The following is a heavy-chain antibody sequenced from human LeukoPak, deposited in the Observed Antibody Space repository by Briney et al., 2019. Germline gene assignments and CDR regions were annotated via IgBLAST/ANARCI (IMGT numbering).Heavy chain of an antibody. CDR1: GYSISSGYY. D-gene: IGHD3-22*01. CDR2: IKQDGSEK. Sequence: ETLSLTCTVSGYSISSGYYWGWIRQPPGKGLEWVANIKQDGSEKYYVDSVKGRFTISRDNAKNSLYLQMNSLRAEDTAVYYCARDIDDSSGYYYRVEYFQHWGQGTLVTVSS. CDR3: ARDIDDSSGYYYRVEYFQH. J-gene: IGHJ1*01. V-gene: IGHV3-7*01.